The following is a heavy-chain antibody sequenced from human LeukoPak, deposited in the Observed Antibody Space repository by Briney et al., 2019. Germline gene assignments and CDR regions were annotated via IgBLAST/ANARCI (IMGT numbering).Heavy chain of an antibody. D-gene: IGHD6-19*01. J-gene: IGHJ4*02. CDR3: ARAYSSGWYLSEFDY. V-gene: IGHV3-23*01. Sequence: GGSLRLSCAASGFTFSSYAMSWVRQAPGKGLEWVSAISGSGGSTYYADSVKGRFTISRDNAKNSLYLQMNSLRAEDTAVYYCARAYSSGWYLSEFDYWGQGTLVTVSS. CDR1: GFTFSSYA. CDR2: ISGSGGST.